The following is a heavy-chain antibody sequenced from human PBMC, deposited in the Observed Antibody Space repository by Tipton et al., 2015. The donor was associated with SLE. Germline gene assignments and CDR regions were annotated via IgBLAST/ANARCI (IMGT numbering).Heavy chain of an antibody. Sequence: TLSLTCTVSGGSVSSGSYYWSWIRQPPGKGLEWIGYIYYSGSTNYNPSLKSRVTISVDTSKNQFSLKLSSVTAADTAVYYCARGFLRGYGKGYYYGMDVWGQGTTVTVSS. V-gene: IGHV4-61*01. CDR2: IYYSGST. J-gene: IGHJ6*02. CDR3: ARGFLRGYGKGYYYGMDV. CDR1: GGSVSSGSYY. D-gene: IGHD5-12*01.